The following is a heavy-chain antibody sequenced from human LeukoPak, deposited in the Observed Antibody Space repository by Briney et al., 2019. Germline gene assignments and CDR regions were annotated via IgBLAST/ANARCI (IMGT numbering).Heavy chain of an antibody. CDR3: VRGAMVSKPGDF. D-gene: IGHD2/OR15-2a*01. V-gene: IGHV4-39*01. CDR2: VYSSGNV. J-gene: IGHJ4*02. Sequence: SQTLSLTCSVSASSVNSRSFYSNWVRQPPWKGLVWIGSVYSSGNVYQSPSLQSRAAISVDASNNSFSLTLKSVTAADTAVYFCVRGAMVSKPGDFWGQGTLVIVSS. CDR1: ASSVNSRSFY.